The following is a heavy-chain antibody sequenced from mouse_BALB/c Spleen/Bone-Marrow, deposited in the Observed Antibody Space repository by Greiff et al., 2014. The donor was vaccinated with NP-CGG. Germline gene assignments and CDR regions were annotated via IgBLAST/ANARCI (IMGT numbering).Heavy chain of an antibody. Sequence: VQLQQSGAELVRPGASVKLSCKASGYTFTSYWINWVKQRPGQGLEWIGNIYPSDSYTNYNPKFKDKATLTVDKSSSTAYMQLSSPTSEDSAVYYCTTGTRFAYWGQGALVTVSA. V-gene: IGHV1-69*02. J-gene: IGHJ3*01. CDR2: IYPSDSYT. CDR3: TTGTRFAY. D-gene: IGHD4-1*01. CDR1: GYTFTSYW.